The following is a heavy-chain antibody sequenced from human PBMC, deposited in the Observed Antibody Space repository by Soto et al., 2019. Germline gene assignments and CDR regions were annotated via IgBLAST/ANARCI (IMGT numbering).Heavy chain of an antibody. Sequence: SETLSLTCTVSGGSISSSSYYWGWIRQPPGKGLEWIGSIYYSGSTYYNPSLKSRVTISVDTSKNQFSLKLSSVTAADTAVYFCVREDDGGDREYYGLDVWGKGTTVTVSS. J-gene: IGHJ6*04. CDR1: GGSISSSSYY. CDR2: IYYSGST. V-gene: IGHV4-39*02. CDR3: VREDDGGDREYYGLDV. D-gene: IGHD3-16*01.